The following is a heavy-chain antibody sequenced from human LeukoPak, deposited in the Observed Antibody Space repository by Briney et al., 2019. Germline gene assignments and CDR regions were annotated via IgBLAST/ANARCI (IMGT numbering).Heavy chain of an antibody. CDR3: ARAFLGAHWYMDV. V-gene: IGHV1-2*02. D-gene: IGHD3-10*01. CDR1: GYTFTGYY. J-gene: IGHJ6*03. CDR2: INPNSGGT. Sequence: ASVKVSCKASGYTFTGYYMHWVRQAPGQGLEWMGWINPNSGGTNYAQKFQGRVTMTRDTSISTAYMELSRLRSDDTAVYYCARAFLGAHWYMDVWGKGTTVTVSS.